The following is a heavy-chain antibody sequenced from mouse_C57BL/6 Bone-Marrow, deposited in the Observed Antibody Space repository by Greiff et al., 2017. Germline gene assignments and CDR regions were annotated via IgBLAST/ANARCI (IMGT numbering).Heavy chain of an antibody. D-gene: IGHD2-12*01. CDR1: GFNLKDDS. J-gene: IGHJ2*01. CDR3: TTDYYSAVDY. CDR2: IDPGNGDT. Sequence: VQLQQSGAELVRPGASVKLSCTASGFNLKDDSMPWVNQRPEPGLEWIGSIDPGNGDTDYASQFPGTAPISADPSSNPAYLQLSSLTAEDTAVYDCTTDYYSAVDYWGQGTTLTVSS. V-gene: IGHV14-4*01.